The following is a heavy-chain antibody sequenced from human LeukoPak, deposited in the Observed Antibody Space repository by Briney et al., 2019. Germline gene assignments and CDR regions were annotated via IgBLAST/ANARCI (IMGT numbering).Heavy chain of an antibody. Sequence: AGGSLRLSCAASGFTVSSNYMSWVRQAPGKGLEWLANTNQDGSEKYSLNSVKGRFTISRDNAQNSLWLQMNSLRVEDTAVYYCAREVGRSGAYDIWGQGTMVTVSS. V-gene: IGHV3-7*01. J-gene: IGHJ3*02. CDR2: TNQDGSEK. CDR3: AREVGRSGAYDI. CDR1: GFTVSSNY. D-gene: IGHD3-10*01.